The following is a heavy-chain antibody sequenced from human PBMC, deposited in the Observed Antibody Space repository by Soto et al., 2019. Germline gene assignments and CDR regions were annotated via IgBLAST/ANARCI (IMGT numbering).Heavy chain of an antibody. V-gene: IGHV1-69*13. CDR1: GGSFRTYA. Sequence: SVKVSCKSSGGSFRTYAISWVRQAPGQGLEWMGGIMAVFGTATYTQSFQGRVTITADESTSTSYMELSGLKSGDTAIYCCATSRGFYAAMDVWGQGTTVTVSS. CDR3: ATSRGFYAAMDV. CDR2: IMAVFGTA. D-gene: IGHD3-16*01. J-gene: IGHJ6*02.